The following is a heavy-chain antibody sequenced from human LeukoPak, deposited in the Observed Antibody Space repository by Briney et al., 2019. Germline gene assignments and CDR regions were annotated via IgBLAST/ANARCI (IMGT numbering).Heavy chain of an antibody. V-gene: IGHV4-59*12. CDR3: AKSNGYGLIDI. Sequence: PSETLSLTCAVYGESFKDYYWNWIRQPPGKGLEWIGYIYYSGSTYYSPSLKSRVTISLDTSRNQFSLKLNSVTAADTAVYYCAKSNGYGLIDIWGQGTMVTVSS. CDR2: IYYSGST. CDR1: GESFKDYY. J-gene: IGHJ3*02. D-gene: IGHD3-22*01.